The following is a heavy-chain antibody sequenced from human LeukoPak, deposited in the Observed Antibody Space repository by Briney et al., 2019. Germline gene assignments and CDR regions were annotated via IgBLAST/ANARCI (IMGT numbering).Heavy chain of an antibody. V-gene: IGHV1-2*02. CDR2: INPNSGGT. Sequence: ASVKVSCKASGYTFTGYYIHWVRQAPGQGLEWMGWINPNSGGTNYAQKFQGRVTMTRDTPISTAYMELSRLESDDTAVYFCARGVVVITPHFDYWGQGTLVTVSS. CDR1: GYTFTGYY. D-gene: IGHD3-22*01. J-gene: IGHJ4*02. CDR3: ARGVVVITPHFDY.